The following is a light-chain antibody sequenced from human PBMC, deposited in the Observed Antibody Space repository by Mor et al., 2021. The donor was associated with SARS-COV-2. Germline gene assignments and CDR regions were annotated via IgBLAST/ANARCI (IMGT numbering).Light chain of an antibody. J-gene: IGKJ5*01. CDR2: AAS. CDR1: QSIRTY. CDR3: QQRSNWPPIT. V-gene: IGKV3-11*01. Sequence: ATLSCRASQSIRTYLAWYQQKPGQAPRLLIYAASKRATGIPARFSGSGSETDFTLTISSLEPEDFAVYYCQQRSNWPPIT.